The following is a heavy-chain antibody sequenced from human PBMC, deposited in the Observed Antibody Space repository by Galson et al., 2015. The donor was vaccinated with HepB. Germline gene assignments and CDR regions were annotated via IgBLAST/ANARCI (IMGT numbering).Heavy chain of an antibody. CDR2: IGSDGNNP. Sequence: SLRLSCAASGFAFSHLAMHWVRQPPGKGLDYVSTIGSDGNNPYYADSVQGRFTISRDNSKNTMYLQMNSLRGEDTAVYYCVRDLFGMDVWGQGTTVTVSS. J-gene: IGHJ6*02. CDR3: VRDLFGMDV. V-gene: IGHV3-64D*06. CDR1: GFAFSHLA.